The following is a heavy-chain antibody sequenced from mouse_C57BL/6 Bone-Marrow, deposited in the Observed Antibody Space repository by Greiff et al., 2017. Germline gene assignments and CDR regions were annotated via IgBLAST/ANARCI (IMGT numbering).Heavy chain of an antibody. CDR3: AREEKTENFDY. CDR1: GYTFTSYW. V-gene: IGHV1-69*01. Sequence: QVQLQQPGAELVMPGASVKLSCKASGYTFTSYWMHWVKQRHGQGLEWIGEIDPSDSYTNYNQKFKGKSTLTVDKSSSTAYMQLSSLTSEDSAVYYCAREEKTENFDYWGQGTTLTVSS. J-gene: IGHJ2*01. CDR2: IDPSDSYT.